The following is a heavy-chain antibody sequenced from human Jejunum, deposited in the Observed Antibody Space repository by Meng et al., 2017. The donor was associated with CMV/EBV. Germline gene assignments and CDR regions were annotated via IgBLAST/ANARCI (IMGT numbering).Heavy chain of an antibody. CDR1: GGSLLGTNW. CDR2: LFHTGAT. J-gene: IGHJ4*02. CDR3: GDPPAGY. Sequence: TLSLSFVVSGGSLLGTNWWHWVRQPPGGGLWWIGELFHTGATNLNPSLKSRVTISIDNSKNQFSLKLTSVTAADTAVYFCGDPPAGYWGQGVLVTVSS. V-gene: IGHV4-4*01.